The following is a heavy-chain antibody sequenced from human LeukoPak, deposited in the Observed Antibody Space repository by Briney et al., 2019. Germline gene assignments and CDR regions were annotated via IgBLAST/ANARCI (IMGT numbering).Heavy chain of an antibody. Sequence: TGGSLRLSCAASGFTFSSYAMSWVRQAPGKGLEWVSAISGSGGSTYYADSVKGRFTISRDNSKNTLYLQMNSLRAEDTAVYYCAKAISPNYYDSSGYQPLIRYFDYWGQGTLVTVSS. CDR1: GFTFSSYA. J-gene: IGHJ4*02. CDR2: ISGSGGST. D-gene: IGHD3-22*01. V-gene: IGHV3-23*01. CDR3: AKAISPNYYDSSGYQPLIRYFDY.